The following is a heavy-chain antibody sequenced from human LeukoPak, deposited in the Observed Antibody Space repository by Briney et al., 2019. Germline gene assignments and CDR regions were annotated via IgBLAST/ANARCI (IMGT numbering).Heavy chain of an antibody. CDR3: AREFEGTASGAGY. V-gene: IGHV3-21*01. J-gene: IGHJ4*02. Sequence: GGSLRLSCAAPGFTFSSYSMNWIRQAPGKGLEWVSSMSVGSGLIYYAESVKGRFTVSRDNAKKSLYLQMNSLRAEDTAVCYCAREFEGTASGAGYWGQGTLVTVSS. CDR2: MSVGSGLI. D-gene: IGHD1-26*01. CDR1: GFTFSSYS.